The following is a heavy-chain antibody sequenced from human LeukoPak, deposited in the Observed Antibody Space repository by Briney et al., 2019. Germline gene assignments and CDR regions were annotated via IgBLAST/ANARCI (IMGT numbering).Heavy chain of an antibody. D-gene: IGHD3-16*01. J-gene: IGHJ6*02. CDR3: ARCRWGYGDYYGMDV. CDR2: IYYSGST. Sequence: PLETLSLTCTVSGGSISSYYWSWIRQPPGKGLEWIGYIYYSGSTNYNPSLKSRVTILVDTSKNQFSLKLSSVTAADTAVYYCARCRWGYGDYYGMDVWGQGTTVTVSS. CDR1: GGSISSYY. V-gene: IGHV4-59*01.